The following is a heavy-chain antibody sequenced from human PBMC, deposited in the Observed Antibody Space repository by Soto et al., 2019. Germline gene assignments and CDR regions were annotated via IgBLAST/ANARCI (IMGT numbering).Heavy chain of an antibody. CDR1: GGSFSGYY. D-gene: IGHD3-16*01. J-gene: IGHJ4*02. V-gene: IGHV4-34*01. CDR3: ARHGGYYFDY. CDR2: IGHGGGT. Sequence: NRSETLSLTCAVYGGSFSGYYWSWIRQPPGKGLEWIGEIGHGGGTIYNPSLETRVTISEDSSNNQFSLKVNSVTAADTAGYYCARHGGYYFDYWGQGAPVTVSS.